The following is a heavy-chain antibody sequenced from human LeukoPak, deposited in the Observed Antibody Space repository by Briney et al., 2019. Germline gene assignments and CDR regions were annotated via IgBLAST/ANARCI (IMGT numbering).Heavy chain of an antibody. V-gene: IGHV4-59*01. CDR1: GGSISSLY. D-gene: IGHD3-22*01. CDR3: ARGAYYYDSSGYYDY. Sequence: SETLSLTCSVSGGSISSLYWSWIRQPPGKGLEWIGYIYYSGSTNYNPSLKSRVTISVDTSKNQFSLKLSSVTAADTAVYYCARGAYYYDSSGYYDYWGQGTLVTVSS. J-gene: IGHJ4*02. CDR2: IYYSGST.